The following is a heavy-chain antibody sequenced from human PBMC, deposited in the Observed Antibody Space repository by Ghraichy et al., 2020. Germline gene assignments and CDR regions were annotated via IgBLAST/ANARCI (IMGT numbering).Heavy chain of an antibody. V-gene: IGHV4-34*01. CDR3: AGVVLRGVIIIRAAFDI. CDR2: INHSGST. Sequence: SETLSLTCAVYGGSFSGYYWSWIRQPPGKGLEWIGEINHSGSTNYNPSLKSRVTISVDTSKNQFSLKLSSVTAADTAVYYCAGVVLRGVIIIRAAFDIWGQGTMVTVSS. CDR1: GGSFSGYY. D-gene: IGHD3-10*01. J-gene: IGHJ3*02.